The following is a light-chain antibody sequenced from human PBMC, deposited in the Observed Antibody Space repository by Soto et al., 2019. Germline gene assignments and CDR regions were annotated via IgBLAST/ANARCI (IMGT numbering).Light chain of an antibody. V-gene: IGLV2-14*01. CDR2: DVT. CDR1: SSDVGGYNY. Sequence: QSALTQPPSASGSPGQSVTISCTGTSSDVGGYNYVSWYQQHPVKAPKLMIYDVTNRPSGVSDRCSGSKSGNTASLTISGLQAEDEADYSCSSYTSSSTPYVFGTGTKVTVL. CDR3: SSYTSSSTPYV. J-gene: IGLJ1*01.